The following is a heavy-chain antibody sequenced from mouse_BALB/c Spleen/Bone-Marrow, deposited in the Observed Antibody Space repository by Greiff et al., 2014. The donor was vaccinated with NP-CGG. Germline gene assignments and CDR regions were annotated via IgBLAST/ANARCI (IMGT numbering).Heavy chain of an antibody. Sequence: EVQLQQSGPELVKPGASVKISCKASGYSFTGYFMNWVMQSHGKSLEWIGRINPYNGDTFYNQKFKGKATLTVDKSSSTAHMELRSLASEDSAAYYCARSGYCGSSYFDYWGQGTTLTVSS. CDR1: GYSFTGYF. D-gene: IGHD1-1*01. J-gene: IGHJ2*01. CDR3: ARSGYCGSSYFDY. CDR2: INPYNGDT. V-gene: IGHV1-20*02.